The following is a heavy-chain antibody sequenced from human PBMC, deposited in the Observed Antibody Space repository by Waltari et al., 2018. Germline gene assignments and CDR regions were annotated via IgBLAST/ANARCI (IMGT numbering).Heavy chain of an antibody. Sequence: EVQLLASVGGLVQPGGSLRLSCAASGFRFSTYVMNWVRQAPGKGLEWVSSISDAGGIINYADSVKGRFTISRDNSKNTLYLQMNSLRVDDTAVYYCARGSGVDSWGQGTLVTISS. CDR3: ARGSGVDS. CDR2: ISDAGGII. J-gene: IGHJ4*02. D-gene: IGHD7-27*01. V-gene: IGHV3-23*01. CDR1: GFRFSTYV.